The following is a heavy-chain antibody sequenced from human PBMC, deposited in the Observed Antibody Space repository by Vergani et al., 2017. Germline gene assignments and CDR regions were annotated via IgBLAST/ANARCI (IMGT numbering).Heavy chain of an antibody. CDR1: GGTFSSYA. CDR2: IIPIFGTA. CDR3: ARQTDVCTNGVCYTGHATTFNYYYMDV. J-gene: IGHJ6*03. Sequence: QVQLVQSGAEVKKPGSSVKVSCKAPGGTFSSYAISWVRQAPGKGLEWMGGIIPIFGTANYAQKFQGRVTITADESTRTRYMELSSLRSEDTAVYYWARQTDVCTNGVCYTGHATTFNYYYMDVWGKGTTVTVSS. D-gene: IGHD2-8*01. V-gene: IGHV1-69*01.